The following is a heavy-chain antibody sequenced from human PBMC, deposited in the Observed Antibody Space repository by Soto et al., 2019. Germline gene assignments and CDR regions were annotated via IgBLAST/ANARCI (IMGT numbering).Heavy chain of an antibody. CDR3: AKDRTTVDAPFDY. D-gene: IGHD4-17*01. Sequence: SLKVSCKASGDTFSYYSVHWVRQAPGLGLEWMGRVIPMLSMSNYAQKFQGRVTMTRNTSISTAYMELNSLRADDTDLYYCAKDRTTVDAPFDYWGQGNLVTVSS. CDR1: GDTFSYYS. CDR2: VIPMLSMS. V-gene: IGHV1-69*04. J-gene: IGHJ4*02.